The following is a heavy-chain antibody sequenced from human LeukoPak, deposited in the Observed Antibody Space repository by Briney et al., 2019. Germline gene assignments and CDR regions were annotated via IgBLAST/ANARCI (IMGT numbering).Heavy chain of an antibody. D-gene: IGHD6-13*01. J-gene: IGHJ4*02. CDR1: GGSISSSSYY. Sequence: SETLSLTCSVSGGSISSSSYYWVWIRQPPGKGLEWIGNIYYSGSTYYNPSLKSRVTISEDTSRNQFSLKLSSVTAADTAVYYCARRSSSWYSKIDSWGQGTLVTVSS. CDR3: ARRSSSWYSKIDS. CDR2: IYYSGST. V-gene: IGHV4-39*01.